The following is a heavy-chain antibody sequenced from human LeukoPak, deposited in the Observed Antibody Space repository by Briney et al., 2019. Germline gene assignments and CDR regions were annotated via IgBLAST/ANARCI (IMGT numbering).Heavy chain of an antibody. CDR1: GGSISSSSYY. CDR3: ARDRSRQRLHRQSCLDY. Sequence: SETLSLTCTVSGGSISSSSYYWGWIRQPPGKGLEWIGSIYYSGSTYYNPSLKSRVTISVDTSKNQFSLKLSSVTAADTAVYYCARDRSRQRLHRQSCLDYWGQGTLVTVSS. J-gene: IGHJ4*02. V-gene: IGHV4-39*07. CDR2: IYYSGST. D-gene: IGHD6-25*01.